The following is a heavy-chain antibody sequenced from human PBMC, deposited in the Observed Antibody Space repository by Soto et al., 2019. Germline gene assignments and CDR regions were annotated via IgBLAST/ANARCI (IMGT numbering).Heavy chain of an antibody. D-gene: IGHD3-22*01. CDR2: IYYSGST. CDR1: GGSISSGGYY. CDR3: ARGSYYDSSGYYGP. J-gene: IGHJ5*02. Sequence: QVQLQESGPGLVKPSQNLSLTCTVSGGSISSGGYYWSWIRQHPGKGLEWIRYIYYSGSTYYNPSLKSRVTISVDTSKNQFSLKLSSVTAADTAVYYCARGSYYDSSGYYGPWGQGTLVTVS. V-gene: IGHV4-31*03.